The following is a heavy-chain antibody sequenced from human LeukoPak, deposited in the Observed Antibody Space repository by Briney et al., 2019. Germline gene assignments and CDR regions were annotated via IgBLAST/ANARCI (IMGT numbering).Heavy chain of an antibody. CDR1: EFTFSSHT. CDR2: ILYDGSNE. CDR3: ARDSGYTNGHGMDV. D-gene: IGHD2-15*01. J-gene: IGHJ6*02. V-gene: IGHV3-30*09. Sequence: GGSLRLSCATSEFTFSSHTMHWVRQAPGKGLEWVALILYDGSNEYYADSVKGRFAVSRDNSKNTLYLQMNSLKAEDTALYYCARDSGYTNGHGMDVWAKGPRSPSP.